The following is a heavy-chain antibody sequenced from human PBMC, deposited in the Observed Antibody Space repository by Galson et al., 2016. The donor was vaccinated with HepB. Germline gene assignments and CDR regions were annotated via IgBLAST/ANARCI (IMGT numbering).Heavy chain of an antibody. J-gene: IGHJ3*01. CDR1: GYTFTSYW. D-gene: IGHD3-22*01. Sequence: QSGAEVKKPGESLKISCKGSGYTFTSYWVGWLRQMPGKGLEWMGFIYPGDSHPRYSPSFQGQVTISADKSISVAYLQWSSLRASDTAMYYCVTSFPMNQAFDVWAQETMVTVSS. CDR2: IYPGDSHP. CDR3: VTSFPMNQAFDV. V-gene: IGHV5-51*01.